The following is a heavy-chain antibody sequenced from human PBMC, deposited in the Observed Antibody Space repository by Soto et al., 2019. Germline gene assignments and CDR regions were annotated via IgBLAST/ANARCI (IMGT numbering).Heavy chain of an antibody. CDR2: IDPSDSYT. J-gene: IGHJ6*02. V-gene: IGHV5-10-1*01. D-gene: IGHD6-13*01. Sequence: PGESLKISCKGSGYSFTSYWISWVRQMPGKGLEWMGRIDPSDSYTNYCPSFQGHVTISADKSISTAYLQWSSLKASDTAMYYCAKAGTGIDYYYYGMDVWGQGTTVTVSS. CDR3: AKAGTGIDYYYYGMDV. CDR1: GYSFTSYW.